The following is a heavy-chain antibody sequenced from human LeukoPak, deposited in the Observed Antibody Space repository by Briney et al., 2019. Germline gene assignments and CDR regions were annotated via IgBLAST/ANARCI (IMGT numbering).Heavy chain of an antibody. CDR3: TRVRLGAATRYFDY. D-gene: IGHD1-26*01. J-gene: IGHJ4*02. V-gene: IGHV3-72*01. CDR2: IRNKANSYGT. Sequence: GGSLRLSSAASGFTFSDHYMDWVRLPPGKGLEWVGRIRNKANSYGTEYAASVKDRFTISRDDSKSSLYLQMNSLRSEDTALYYCTRVRLGAATRYFDYWGQGTLVTVSS. CDR1: GFTFSDHY.